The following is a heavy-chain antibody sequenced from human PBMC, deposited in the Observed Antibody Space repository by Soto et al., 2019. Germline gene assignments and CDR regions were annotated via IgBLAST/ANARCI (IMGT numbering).Heavy chain of an antibody. D-gene: IGHD4-17*01. V-gene: IGHV4-59*01. CDR1: GDSISSYY. Sequence: QVQLQGSGPGLLKPSETLSLTCTVSGDSISSYYWSWIRQPPGKGLEWIGYIYYSGSTNYNPSLKSRVNIEVDTSKNQFSLKLTSVAAEDTAVYYCAGSNGDYWDYWSQGTMGTVSS. J-gene: IGHJ4*02. CDR3: AGSNGDYWDY. CDR2: IYYSGST.